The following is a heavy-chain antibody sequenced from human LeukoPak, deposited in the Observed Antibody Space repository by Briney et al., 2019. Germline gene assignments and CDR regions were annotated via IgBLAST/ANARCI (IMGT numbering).Heavy chain of an antibody. J-gene: IGHJ5*02. Sequence: PSETLSLTCAVYGGSFSGHYWSWIRQPPGKGLEWIGEINHSGSTNYNPSLKSRVTISVDTSKNQFSLKLSSVTAADTAAYYCARRPRFTIFGVVKRGFDPWGQGTLVTVSS. V-gene: IGHV4-34*01. CDR1: GGSFSGHY. CDR2: INHSGST. CDR3: ARRPRFTIFGVVKRGFDP. D-gene: IGHD3-3*01.